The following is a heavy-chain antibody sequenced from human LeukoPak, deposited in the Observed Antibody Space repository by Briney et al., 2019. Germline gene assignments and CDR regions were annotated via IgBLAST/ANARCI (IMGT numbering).Heavy chain of an antibody. CDR3: ARPGGYNPIDY. J-gene: IGHJ4*02. D-gene: IGHD5-24*01. CDR1: GYTFTSYG. Sequence: GASVKVSCKATGYTFTSYGVSWGRQAPGQGLEWMGWISAYNGNTKYAQKLQDRVTMTTDTSTTTAYMEVRSLTSDDTAVYYCARPGGYNPIDYWGQGTLVTVSS. V-gene: IGHV1-18*01. CDR2: ISAYNGNT.